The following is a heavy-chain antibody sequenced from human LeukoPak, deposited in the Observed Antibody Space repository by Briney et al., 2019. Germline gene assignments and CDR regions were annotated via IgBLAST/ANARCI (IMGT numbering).Heavy chain of an antibody. D-gene: IGHD2-2*01. CDR2: IYTSGST. Sequence: TPSETLSLTCTVSGGSISSGSYYWSWIRQPAGKGLEWIGRIYTSGSTNYNPSLKSRVTISVDTSKNQFSLKLSSVTAADTAVYYCAKGVPATWMVAFDIWGQGTMVTVSS. V-gene: IGHV4-61*02. J-gene: IGHJ3*02. CDR1: GGSISSGSYY. CDR3: AKGVPATWMVAFDI.